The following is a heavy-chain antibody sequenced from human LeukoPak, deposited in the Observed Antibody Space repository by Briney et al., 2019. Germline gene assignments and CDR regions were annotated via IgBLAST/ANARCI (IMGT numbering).Heavy chain of an antibody. J-gene: IGHJ5*02. D-gene: IGHD6-13*01. CDR3: AKDRVKQQLPSYNWFDP. Sequence: PGGSLRLSCAASGFTFSSYAMSWVRQAPGKGLEWVSAISGSGGSTYYADSVKGRFTISRDNSMNTLYLQMNSLRAEDTAVYYCAKDRVKQQLPSYNWFDPRGQGTLVTVSS. CDR2: ISGSGGST. V-gene: IGHV3-23*01. CDR1: GFTFSSYA.